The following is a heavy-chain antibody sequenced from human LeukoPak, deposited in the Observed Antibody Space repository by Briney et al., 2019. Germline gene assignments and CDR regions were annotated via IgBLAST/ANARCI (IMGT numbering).Heavy chain of an antibody. CDR1: GGSISSSSYY. Sequence: SETLSLTCTVSGGSISSSSYYWGWIRQASGKGLEWIGSIHYSGGTHYNPSLKSRVSISVDTSKNEFSLKLSSVTAADTALYYCARHHYASGTHTPYYFDFWGQGTLVTVSS. J-gene: IGHJ4*02. CDR2: IHYSGGT. V-gene: IGHV4-39*07. CDR3: ARHHYASGTHTPYYFDF. D-gene: IGHD3-10*01.